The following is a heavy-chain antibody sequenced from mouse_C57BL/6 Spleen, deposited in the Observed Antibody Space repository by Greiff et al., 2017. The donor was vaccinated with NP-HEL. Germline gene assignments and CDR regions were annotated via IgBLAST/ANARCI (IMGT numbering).Heavy chain of an antibody. CDR1: GYTFTDYY. CDR3: ARGKVTNSGSSDD. J-gene: IGHJ2*01. Sequence: VQLVESGAELVRPGASVKLSCKASGYTFTDYYINWVKQRPGQGLEWIARIYPGSGNTYYNEKFKGKATLTAEKSSSTAYMQLSSLTSEDSAVYFCARGKVTNSGSSDDWGQGTTLTVSS. D-gene: IGHD2-1*01. CDR2: IYPGSGNT. V-gene: IGHV1-76*01.